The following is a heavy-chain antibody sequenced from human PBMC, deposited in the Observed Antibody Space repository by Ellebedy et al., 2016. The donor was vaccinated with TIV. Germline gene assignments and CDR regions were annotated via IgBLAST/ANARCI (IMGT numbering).Heavy chain of an antibody. Sequence: PGGSLRLSCAASGFTFSSYGMHWVRQAPGKGLEWVAFIRYDGSNKYYADSVKGQFTISRDNSKNTLYLQMNSLRAEDTAVYYCAKDWWFGEDYYYYGMDVWGQGTTVTVSS. V-gene: IGHV3-30*02. CDR2: IRYDGSNK. D-gene: IGHD3-10*01. CDR3: AKDWWFGEDYYYYGMDV. CDR1: GFTFSSYG. J-gene: IGHJ6*02.